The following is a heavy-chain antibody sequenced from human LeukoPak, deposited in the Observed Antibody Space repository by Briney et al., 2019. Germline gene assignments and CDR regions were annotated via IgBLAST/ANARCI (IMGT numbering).Heavy chain of an antibody. CDR1: GFTFSSYG. J-gene: IGHJ6*02. V-gene: IGHV3-33*01. Sequence: GGSLRLSCAASGFTFSSYGMHWVRQAPGKGLEWVAVIWYDGSNKYYADSVKGRFTISRDNSKNTLYLQMNSLRAEDTAVYYCARVGAPLGCYYCGMDVWGQGTTVTVSS. CDR3: ARVGAPLGCYYCGMDV. D-gene: IGHD1-26*01. CDR2: IWYDGSNK.